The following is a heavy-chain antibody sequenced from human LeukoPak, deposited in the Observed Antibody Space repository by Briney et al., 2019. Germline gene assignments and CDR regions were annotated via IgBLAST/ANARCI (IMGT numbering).Heavy chain of an antibody. V-gene: IGHV1-69*04. D-gene: IGHD4-17*01. J-gene: IGHJ4*02. CDR1: GGTFSSYA. Sequence: ASVKVSCKASGGTFSSYAISWVRQAPGQGLEWMGRIIPILGIANYAQKFQGRVTITADKSTSTAYMELSSLRSEDTAVYYCARHGDGDYQGGFDYWGQGTLVTVSS. CDR2: IIPILGIA. CDR3: ARHGDGDYQGGFDY.